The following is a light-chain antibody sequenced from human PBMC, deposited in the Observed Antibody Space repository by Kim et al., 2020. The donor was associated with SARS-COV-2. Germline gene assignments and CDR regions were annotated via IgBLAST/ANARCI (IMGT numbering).Light chain of an antibody. CDR3: QAWDSNYVV. J-gene: IGLJ2*01. Sequence: SYELTQPPSVSVSPGQTASITCSGDKLGDKYACWYQQKPGQSPVLVIYQDSKRPSGIPERFSGSNSGNTATLTISGTQAMDEADYYCQAWDSNYVVFGGG. CDR2: QDS. V-gene: IGLV3-1*01. CDR1: KLGDKY.